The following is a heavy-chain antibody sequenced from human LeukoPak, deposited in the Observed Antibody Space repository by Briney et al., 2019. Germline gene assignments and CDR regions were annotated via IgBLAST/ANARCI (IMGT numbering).Heavy chain of an antibody. CDR2: INHSGST. D-gene: IGHD4-23*01. Sequence: SETLSLTCAVYGGSFSGYYWSWIRQPPGKGLEWIGEINHSGSTNYNPSLKSRVTISVDTSKNQFSLKLSSVTAADTAVYYCARESGNSRYDYWGQGTLVTVSS. CDR3: ARESGNSRYDY. CDR1: GGSFSGYY. J-gene: IGHJ4*02. V-gene: IGHV4-34*01.